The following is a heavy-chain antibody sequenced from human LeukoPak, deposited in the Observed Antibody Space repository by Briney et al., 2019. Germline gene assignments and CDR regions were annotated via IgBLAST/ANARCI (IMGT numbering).Heavy chain of an antibody. D-gene: IGHD1-26*01. CDR1: GFTFSSYG. CDR2: ISYDGSNK. CDR3: AKVKGVVGARNYYYYMDV. V-gene: IGHV3-30*18. Sequence: GGSLRLSCAASGFTFSSYGMHWVRQAPGKGLEWVAVISYDGSNKYYADSVKGRFTISRDNSKNTLYLQMNSLRAEDTAVYYCAKVKGVVGARNYYYYMDVWGKGTTVTVSS. J-gene: IGHJ6*03.